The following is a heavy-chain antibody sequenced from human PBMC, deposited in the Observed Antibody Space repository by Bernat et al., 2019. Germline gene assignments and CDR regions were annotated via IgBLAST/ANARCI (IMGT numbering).Heavy chain of an antibody. J-gene: IGHJ5*02. CDR2: ISYDGSNK. D-gene: IGHD5-12*01. CDR3: AKGGGYAKFDP. Sequence: QVQLVESGGGVVQPGRSLRLSCAASGFTFSTYGMHWVRQAPGKGLEWVATISYDGSNKYYADSVKGRFTISRDNSNNTLYLQMNSLGTEDTAVYYCAKGGGYAKFDPWGQGTLVTVSS. V-gene: IGHV3-30*18. CDR1: GFTFSTYG.